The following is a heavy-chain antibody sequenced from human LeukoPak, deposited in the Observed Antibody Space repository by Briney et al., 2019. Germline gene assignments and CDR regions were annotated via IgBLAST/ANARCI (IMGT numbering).Heavy chain of an antibody. Sequence: PGGSLRVSCAASGFNFRDFEMNWVRQAPGKGLEWVSYISGSGSTIYYADSVKGRFTISRDNAKHSLYLQMNSLRAEDTAVYYCARDGGTRLKYSYGYGDYWGQGTLVTVSS. CDR2: ISGSGSTI. V-gene: IGHV3-48*03. CDR1: GFNFRDFE. CDR3: ARDGGTRLKYSYGYGDY. D-gene: IGHD5-18*01. J-gene: IGHJ4*02.